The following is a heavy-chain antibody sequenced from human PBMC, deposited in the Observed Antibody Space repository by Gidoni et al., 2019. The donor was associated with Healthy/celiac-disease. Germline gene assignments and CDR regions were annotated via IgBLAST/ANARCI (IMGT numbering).Heavy chain of an antibody. J-gene: IGHJ6*02. V-gene: IGHV3-23*01. CDR2: ISGSGGST. CDR1: GFTFSSYA. CDR3: AKDPDTAMVTFYDYGMDV. D-gene: IGHD5-18*01. Sequence: EVPLLESGGGLVQPGGSLRLSCAASGFTFSSYAMSWVRQAPGKGLEWVSAISGSGGSTYYADSVKGRFTISRDNSKNTLYLQMNSLRAEDTAVYYCAKDPDTAMVTFYDYGMDVWGQGTTVTVSS.